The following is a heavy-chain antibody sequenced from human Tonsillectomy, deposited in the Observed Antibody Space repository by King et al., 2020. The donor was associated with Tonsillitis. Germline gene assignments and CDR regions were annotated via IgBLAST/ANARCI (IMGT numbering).Heavy chain of an antibody. J-gene: IGHJ3*02. CDR1: GFTFSNYA. V-gene: IGHV3-23*04. D-gene: IGHD1-1*01. CDR2: ICGTGDST. Sequence: QLVQSGGGFVQPGGSLRLSCAASGFTFSNYAMSWVRQAPGKGLEWVSGICGTGDSTYYADSVKGRITISRDNSKNTLYLQMNSLKTVNTAVYYCAVVGTDAVDIWGQGTMVTVSS. CDR3: AVVGTDAVDI.